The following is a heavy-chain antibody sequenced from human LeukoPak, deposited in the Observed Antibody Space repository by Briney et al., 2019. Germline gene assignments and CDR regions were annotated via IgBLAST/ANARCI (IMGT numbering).Heavy chain of an antibody. V-gene: IGHV3-30*18. D-gene: IGHD3-22*01. CDR1: GFTFSGYG. J-gene: IGHJ6*02. Sequence: LGESLRLSCAAAGFTFSGYGMHWGRQAPGKGVEWVAVIFSDGSNKYYADSVKGGFTNSRDKPKNTVYLQMNSLRAEDTAVYYCAKGTLYYYDSSGLGFYGMDVWGQGTTVTVSS. CDR3: AKGTLYYYDSSGLGFYGMDV. CDR2: IFSDGSNK.